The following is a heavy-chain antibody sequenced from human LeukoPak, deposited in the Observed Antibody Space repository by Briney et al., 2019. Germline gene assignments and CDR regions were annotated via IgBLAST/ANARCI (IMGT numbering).Heavy chain of an antibody. Sequence: SETLSLTCTVSGGSISSYYWSWIRQPPGKGLEWIGYIYYSGSTNYNPSLKSRVTISVDTSKNQFSLKLSSVTAADTAVYYCARVRGVRSSGWVNYSDYWGQGTLVTVSS. CDR3: ARVRGVRSSGWVNYSDY. CDR2: IYYSGST. J-gene: IGHJ4*02. CDR1: GGSISSYY. V-gene: IGHV4-59*01. D-gene: IGHD6-19*01.